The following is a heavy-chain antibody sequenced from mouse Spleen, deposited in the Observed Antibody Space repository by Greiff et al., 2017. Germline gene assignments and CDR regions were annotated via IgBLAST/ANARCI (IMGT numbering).Heavy chain of an antibody. CDR2: IYPGSGST. CDR1: GYTFTSYW. CDR3: ARGYDGNFDY. D-gene: IGHD2-14*01. Sequence: QVQLQQSGAELVKPGASVKMSCKASGYTFTSYWITWVKQRPGQGLEWIGDIYPGSGSTNYNEKFKSKATLTVDTSSSTAYMQFSSLTSEDSAVYYCARGYDGNFDYWGQGTTLTVSS. V-gene: IGHV1-55*01. J-gene: IGHJ2*01.